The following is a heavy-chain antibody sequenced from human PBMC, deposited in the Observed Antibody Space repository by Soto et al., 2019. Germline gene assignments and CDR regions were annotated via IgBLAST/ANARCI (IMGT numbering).Heavy chain of an antibody. V-gene: IGHV5-51*01. D-gene: IGHD3-9*01. J-gene: IGHJ6*02. CDR3: ARNSLTGYYNYYYSMDV. CDR1: GYSFSSYW. Sequence: PGESLKISCKSSGYSFSSYWIAWVRLMPGKGLEWMGSIYPDDSDTKYSPSFQGQVTISADKSISAAYLQWSSLKASDTAIYYCARNSLTGYYNYYYSMDVCGQGTTVTVSS. CDR2: IYPDDSDT.